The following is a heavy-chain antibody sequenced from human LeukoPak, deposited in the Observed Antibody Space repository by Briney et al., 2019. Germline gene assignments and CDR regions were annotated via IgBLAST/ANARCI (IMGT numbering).Heavy chain of an antibody. CDR1: GYSFTSYW. D-gene: IGHD5-18*01. Sequence: GESLKISCKGSGYSFTSYWIGWVRQMPGKGQEWMGIIYPDDSDTRYSPSFQGQVTISADKSISTAYLRWSSLKASDTAMYYCARLVDSYGYSSYWGQGTLVTVSS. CDR2: IYPDDSDT. J-gene: IGHJ4*02. CDR3: ARLVDSYGYSSY. V-gene: IGHV5-51*01.